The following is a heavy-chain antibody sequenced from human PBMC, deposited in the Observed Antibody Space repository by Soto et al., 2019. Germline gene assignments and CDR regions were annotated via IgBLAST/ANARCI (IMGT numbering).Heavy chain of an antibody. D-gene: IGHD2-8*01. CDR2: IYYSGST. Sequence: SETLSLTCTVSGGSISSYYWSWIRQPPGKGLEWIGYIYYSGSTNYNPSLKSRVTISVDTSKNQFSLKLSSVTASDTAVYYCARDIMGTNYYYYGMDVWGQGTTVTVS. CDR1: GGSISSYY. J-gene: IGHJ6*02. V-gene: IGHV4-59*01. CDR3: ARDIMGTNYYYYGMDV.